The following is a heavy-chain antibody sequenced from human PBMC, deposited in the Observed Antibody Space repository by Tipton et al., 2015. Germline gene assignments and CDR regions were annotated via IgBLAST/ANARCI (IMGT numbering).Heavy chain of an antibody. J-gene: IGHJ4*02. CDR1: GGSFSGYF. CDR2: INHSGYT. CDR3: ARLTGDYYDSATYDPTYVDY. V-gene: IGHV4-34*01. D-gene: IGHD3-22*01. Sequence: TLSLTCAVYGGSFSGYFWTWIRQPPGKGLEWIGEINHSGYTNYNPSLKSRVTISVDTSRNQFSLRLSSVTAADTAVYYCARLTGDYYDSATYDPTYVDYWGQGILVSVSS.